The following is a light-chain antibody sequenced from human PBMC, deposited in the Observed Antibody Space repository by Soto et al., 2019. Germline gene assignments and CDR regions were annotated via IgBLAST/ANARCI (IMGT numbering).Light chain of an antibody. J-gene: IGKJ1*01. CDR3: QQYDSYPWT. CDR1: QSISTW. CDR2: RAS. V-gene: IGKV1-5*03. Sequence: DIPMPQSPSSLASSVGARVTITGRASQSISTWLAWFQQKPGKAPKLLIYRASSLEGGAPSRFSGSGSGTEFTLTISSLQPDDFATYYCQQYDSYPWTFGQGTKVDI.